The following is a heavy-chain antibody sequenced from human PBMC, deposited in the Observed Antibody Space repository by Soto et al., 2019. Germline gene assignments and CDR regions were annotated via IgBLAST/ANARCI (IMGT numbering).Heavy chain of an antibody. Sequence: GESLKISCKGSGYSFTSYWIGWVRQMPGKGLEWMGIIYPGDSDTRYSASFQGQVTISADNSISTAYLQWGSLKASDAAMYYCARLGCSSTSGLWWNDYYYYYMDVWGKGTTVTVSS. V-gene: IGHV5-51*01. J-gene: IGHJ6*03. CDR3: ARLGCSSTSGLWWNDYYYYYMDV. CDR2: IYPGDSDT. CDR1: GYSFTSYW. D-gene: IGHD2-2*01.